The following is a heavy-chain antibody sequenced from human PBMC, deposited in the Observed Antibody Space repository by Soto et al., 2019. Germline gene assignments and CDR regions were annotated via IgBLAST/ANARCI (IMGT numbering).Heavy chain of an antibody. CDR3: ASLGTTLTAFDY. Sequence: SETLSLSSAVSGCSISSLNWWSWVRQPPGKGLAWIGEISHSGSTKYNPSLKSRVTISVDKSQNQFSLRLSSVTAADTAIYYCASLGTTLTAFDYWGQGTLVTVSS. CDR2: ISHSGST. V-gene: IGHV4-4*02. J-gene: IGHJ4*02. D-gene: IGHD1-7*01. CDR1: GCSISSLNW.